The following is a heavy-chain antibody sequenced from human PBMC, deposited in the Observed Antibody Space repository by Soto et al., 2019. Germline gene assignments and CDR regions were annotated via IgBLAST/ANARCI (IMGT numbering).Heavy chain of an antibody. V-gene: IGHV3-23*01. CDR2: ISGSGGST. Sequence: GGSLRLSCAASGFTFSSYAMSWVRQARGKGLEWVSAISGSGGSTYYADSVKGRFTISRDNSKNTLYLQMNSLRAEDTAVYYYAKGRSSGHVQNWFDPWGQGTLVTVSS. D-gene: IGHD6-19*01. CDR3: AKGRSSGHVQNWFDP. CDR1: GFTFSSYA. J-gene: IGHJ5*02.